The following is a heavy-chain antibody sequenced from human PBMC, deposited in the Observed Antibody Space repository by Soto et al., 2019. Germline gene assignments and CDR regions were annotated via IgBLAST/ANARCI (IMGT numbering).Heavy chain of an antibody. CDR2: INAGNGNT. J-gene: IGHJ4*02. CDR3: ARASADYVWGSSDY. V-gene: IGHV1-3*01. CDR1: GYTFTSYA. Sequence: ASVKVSCKASGYTFTSYAMHWVRQAPGQRLEWMGWINAGNGNTKSSEKFQGRVTISRATSASTAYLELSRLTSEDTAVYFCARASADYVWGSSDYWGQGTLVTSPQ. D-gene: IGHD3-16*01.